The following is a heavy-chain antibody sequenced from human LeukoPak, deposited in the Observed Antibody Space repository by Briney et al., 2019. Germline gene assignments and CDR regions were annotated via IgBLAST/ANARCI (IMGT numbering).Heavy chain of an antibody. CDR2: IRSKANSYAT. CDR1: GFTFSGSA. Sequence: GGSLRLSCAASGFTFSGSAMHWVRQASGKGLEWVGRIRSKANSYATAYAASVKGRFTISRDDSKNTAYLQMNSLKTEDTAVYYCTRCDCRSTSCYGVGDYWGQGTLVTVSS. CDR3: TRCDCRSTSCYGVGDY. J-gene: IGHJ4*02. V-gene: IGHV3-73*01. D-gene: IGHD2-2*01.